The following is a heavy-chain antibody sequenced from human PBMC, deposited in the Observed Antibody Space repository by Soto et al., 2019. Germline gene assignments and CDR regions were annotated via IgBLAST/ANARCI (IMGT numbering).Heavy chain of an antibody. CDR2: INHSGSA. Sequence: SETLCVTCDVDGGNFSGYILSWIRQTPGKGLQWIGQINHSGSANYNPSLKSRVTISVHTSNSQFSLELSSVTAADTAVYYCARDMEGAAADPNWFDPWGQGTLVTVSS. J-gene: IGHJ5*02. D-gene: IGHD6-13*01. CDR3: ARDMEGAAADPNWFDP. V-gene: IGHV4-34*01. CDR1: GGNFSGYI.